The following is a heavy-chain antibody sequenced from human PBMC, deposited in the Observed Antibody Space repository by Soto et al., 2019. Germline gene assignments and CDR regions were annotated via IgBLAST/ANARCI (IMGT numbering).Heavy chain of an antibody. Sequence: QVQLQESGPGLVKPSETLSLICTVSVGSVTSGTYYWSWIRQPPGKGLEWIGYISYSGSTDYNPSLKSRVTISADTSKNQFSLKLSSVPAADTAVYYCAREWSYFDYWGQGTLVTVSS. CDR3: AREWSYFDY. V-gene: IGHV4-61*01. J-gene: IGHJ4*02. D-gene: IGHD2-8*01. CDR2: ISYSGST. CDR1: VGSVTSGTYY.